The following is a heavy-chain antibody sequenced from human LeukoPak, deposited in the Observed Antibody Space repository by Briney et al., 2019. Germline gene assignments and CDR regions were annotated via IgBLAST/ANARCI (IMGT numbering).Heavy chain of an antibody. CDR2: ISYDGSNK. CDR3: AKGDYYDSSGYYTFDY. CDR1: GFTFSSYA. Sequence: GGSLRLSCAASGFTFSSYAMHWVRQAPGKGLEWVAVISYDGSNKYYADSVKGRFTISRDNSKNTLYLQMNSLRAEDTAVYYCAKGDYYDSSGYYTFDYWGQGTLVTVSS. V-gene: IGHV3-30-3*01. D-gene: IGHD3-22*01. J-gene: IGHJ4*02.